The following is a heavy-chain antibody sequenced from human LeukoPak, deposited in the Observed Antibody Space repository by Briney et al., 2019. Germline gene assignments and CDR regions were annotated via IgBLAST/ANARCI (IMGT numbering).Heavy chain of an antibody. CDR3: AKGLRIPSN. Sequence: GGSLRLPCAASGFTFSDYGMTWVRQTPGNGLEWVSSITGGGLHTYYVDSVKGRFVISRDNSKTTLYLQMNSLRTEDTAVYYCAKGLRIPSNWGKGIMVTVSS. J-gene: IGHJ4*02. CDR1: GFTFSDYG. CDR2: ITGGGLHT. V-gene: IGHV3-23*01. D-gene: IGHD2-21*01.